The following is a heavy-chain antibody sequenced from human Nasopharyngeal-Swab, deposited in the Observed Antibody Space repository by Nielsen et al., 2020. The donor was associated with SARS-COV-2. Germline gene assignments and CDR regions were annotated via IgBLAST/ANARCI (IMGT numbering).Heavy chain of an antibody. Sequence: SLKISCAASGFTFSDYYMSWIRQAPGKGLEWVSYISSSGSTIYYADSVKGRFTISRDNAKNSLYLQMNSLRAEDTAVYYCARDRAIFGVETVGYWGQGTLVTVSS. CDR1: GFTFSDYY. CDR2: ISSSGSTI. CDR3: ARDRAIFGVETVGY. D-gene: IGHD3-3*01. V-gene: IGHV3-11*01. J-gene: IGHJ4*02.